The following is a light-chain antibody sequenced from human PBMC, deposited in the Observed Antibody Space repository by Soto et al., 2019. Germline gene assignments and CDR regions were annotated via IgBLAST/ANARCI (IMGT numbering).Light chain of an antibody. V-gene: IGLV2-14*01. Sequence: QSVLTQPASVSGSPGQSITISCTGTSIDIGYYNYVSWYQQYPGKAPKLIIYEVSNRPSGVSNRFSGSKSANTASLTISGLQAEDEADYHCSSYKTGSTVVFGNGTKVTVL. J-gene: IGLJ1*01. CDR3: SSYKTGSTVV. CDR1: SIDIGYYNY. CDR2: EVS.